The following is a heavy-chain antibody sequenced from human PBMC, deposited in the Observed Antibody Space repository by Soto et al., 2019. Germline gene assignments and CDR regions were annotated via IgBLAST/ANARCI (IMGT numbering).Heavy chain of an antibody. CDR2: ISSSGSSI. D-gene: IGHD6-13*01. CDR1: GFTFSDYY. V-gene: IGHV3-11*01. J-gene: IGHJ6*02. Sequence: QVQLVESGGGLVKPGGSLRLSCAASGFTFSDYYMSWIRQAPGKGLEWVSYISSSGSSIYNADSVKGRFTISRDNAKISLYLQMSSLRAEDTAVYYCARDRSGTWYGRGYHYYGMDVWGQGTTVTVSS. CDR3: ARDRSGTWYGRGYHYYGMDV.